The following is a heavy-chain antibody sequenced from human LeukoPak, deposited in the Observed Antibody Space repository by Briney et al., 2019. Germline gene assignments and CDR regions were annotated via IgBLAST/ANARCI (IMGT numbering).Heavy chain of an antibody. J-gene: IGHJ6*03. CDR3: ARSRYCGGDCYYYYYYYMDV. D-gene: IGHD2-21*02. V-gene: IGHV1-69*06. Sequence: ASVKVSCKASGGTFSSYAISWVRQAPGQGLEWMGGIIPIFGTANYAQKFQGRVTITADKSTSTAYMELSSLRSEDTAVYYCARSRYCGGDCYYYYYYYMDVWGKGTTVTVSS. CDR2: IIPIFGTA. CDR1: GGTFSSYA.